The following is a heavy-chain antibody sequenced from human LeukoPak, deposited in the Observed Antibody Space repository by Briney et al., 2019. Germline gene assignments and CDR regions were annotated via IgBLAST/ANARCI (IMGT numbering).Heavy chain of an antibody. D-gene: IGHD3-16*01. V-gene: IGHV3-48*01. CDR1: GFTFSSYS. Sequence: GGSLRLSCAASGFTFSSYSMNWVRQAPGKGLEWVSYISGSSSPIYYADSVKGRFTISRDNAKNSLYLQMNSLRAEDTAVYYCARERPLRGIDYWGQGTLVTVSS. CDR3: ARERPLRGIDY. J-gene: IGHJ4*02. CDR2: ISGSSSPI.